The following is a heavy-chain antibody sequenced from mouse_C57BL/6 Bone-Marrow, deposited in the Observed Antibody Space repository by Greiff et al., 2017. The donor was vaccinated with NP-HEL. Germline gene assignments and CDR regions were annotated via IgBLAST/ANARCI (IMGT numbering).Heavy chain of an antibody. CDR2: ISDGGSYT. D-gene: IGHD2-4*01. J-gene: IGHJ3*01. V-gene: IGHV5-4*01. Sequence: EVKLVESGGGLVKPGGSLKLSCAASGFTFSSYAMSWVRQTPEKRLEWVATISDGGSYTYYPDNVKGRFTISRDNAKNHLYLQMSHLKSEDTAMYYCAREGLRRGRAWFAYWGQGTLVTVSA. CDR1: GFTFSSYA. CDR3: AREGLRRGRAWFAY.